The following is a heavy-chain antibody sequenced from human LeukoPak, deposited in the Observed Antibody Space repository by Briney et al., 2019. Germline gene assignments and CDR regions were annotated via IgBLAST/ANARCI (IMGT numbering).Heavy chain of an antibody. V-gene: IGHV4-39*07. CDR3: ARSVVVTAKWFDP. CDR2: IFYSGST. CDR1: SGSISTSNYY. D-gene: IGHD2-21*02. Sequence: SETLSLTCTVSSGSISTSNYYWGWVRQPPGRALEWIGNIFYSGSTYYSPSLKSRVTISLDTSRNQFSLKLSSVTAADTAVYYCARSVVVTAKWFDPWGQGTLVTVSS. J-gene: IGHJ5*02.